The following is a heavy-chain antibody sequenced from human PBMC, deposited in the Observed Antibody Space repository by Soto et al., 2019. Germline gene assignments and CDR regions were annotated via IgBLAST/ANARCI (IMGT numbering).Heavy chain of an antibody. CDR2: ITSSGSFI. Sequence: GGSLRLSCAASGFTFSSYAMHWVRQAPGKGLEWVACITSSGSFIYYADSMKGRFTISRDDAKKSLYLQMNSLRAEDTAVYYCARVPAASDRTAFYYVSKFFYFDYWGRGTQVTVSS. CDR3: ARVPAASDRTAFYYVSKFFYFDY. V-gene: IGHV3-21*01. CDR1: GFTFSSYA. J-gene: IGHJ4*02. D-gene: IGHD3-22*01.